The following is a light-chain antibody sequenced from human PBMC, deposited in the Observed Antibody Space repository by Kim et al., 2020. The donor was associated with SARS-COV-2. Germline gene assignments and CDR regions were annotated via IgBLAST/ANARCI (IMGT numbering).Light chain of an antibody. V-gene: IGLV3-21*02. J-gene: IGLJ2*01. CDR2: NYS. CDR3: QVWDRSSDLNVV. CDR1: APITER. Sequence: PGLTAASACWGTAPITERVNGYQQKPLQGPVLDIYNYSDLPPRIPGRFSASDSANTATLTISGGEAGDEDAYYCQVWDRSSDLNVVFGGGTQLTVL.